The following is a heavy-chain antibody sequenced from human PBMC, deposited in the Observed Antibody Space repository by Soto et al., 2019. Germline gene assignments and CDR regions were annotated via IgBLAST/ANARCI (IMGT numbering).Heavy chain of an antibody. CDR3: ARDNYGGNAAH. J-gene: IGHJ4*02. CDR1: GGTFSSYT. Sequence: QVQLVQSGAEVKKPGYSVKVSCKGSGGTFSSYTISWEREAPGQGLEWMGRIIPILGIANYAQKFQGRVTITADKSTSTAYMELSSLRSEDTAVYYCARDNYGGNAAHWGQGTLVTVSS. CDR2: IIPILGIA. D-gene: IGHD4-17*01. V-gene: IGHV1-69*08.